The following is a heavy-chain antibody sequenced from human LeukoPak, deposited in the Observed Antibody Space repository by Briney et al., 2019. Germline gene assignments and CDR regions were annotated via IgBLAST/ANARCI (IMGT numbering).Heavy chain of an antibody. J-gene: IGHJ3*02. CDR3: ARDTDSYGDAFDI. CDR2: IYYSGST. CDR1: GGSISSSSYY. D-gene: IGHD5-18*01. Sequence: SETLSLTCTVSGGSISSSSYYWGWIRQPPGKGLEWIGSIYYSGSTYYNPSLKSRVTISVDTSKNQFSLKLSSVTAADTAVYYCARDTDSYGDAFDIWGQGTMVTVSP. V-gene: IGHV4-39*07.